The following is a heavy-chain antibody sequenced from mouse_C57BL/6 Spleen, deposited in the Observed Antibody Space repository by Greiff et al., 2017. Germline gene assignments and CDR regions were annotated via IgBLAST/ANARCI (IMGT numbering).Heavy chain of an antibody. Sequence: VQLVESGPELVKPGASVKLSCKASGYTFTSYDINWVKQRPGQGLEWIGWIYPRDGSTKYNEKFKGKATLTVDTSSSTAYMELHSLTSEDSAVYFCAIDYYGSSYWFAYWGQGTLVTVSA. J-gene: IGHJ3*01. CDR2: IYPRDGST. V-gene: IGHV1-85*01. CDR1: GYTFTSYD. D-gene: IGHD1-1*01. CDR3: AIDYYGSSYWFAY.